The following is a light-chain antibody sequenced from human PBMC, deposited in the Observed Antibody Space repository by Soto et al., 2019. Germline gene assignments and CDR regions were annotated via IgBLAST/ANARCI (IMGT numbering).Light chain of an antibody. CDR1: QSISSY. Sequence: DIQMTQSPSSLSASVGDRVTITCRASQSISSYLNWYQQKPGKAPNLLIYAASSLQSGVPSRFFCNGIGKNFPPTNRSLQPENFGTYFFKQSYSTPLVFGQGTRLEIK. V-gene: IGKV1-39*01. CDR3: KQSYSTPLV. J-gene: IGKJ5*01. CDR2: AAS.